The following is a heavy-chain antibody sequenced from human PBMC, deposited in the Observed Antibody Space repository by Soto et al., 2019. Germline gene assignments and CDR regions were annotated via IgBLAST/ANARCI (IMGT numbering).Heavy chain of an antibody. V-gene: IGHV3-23*01. J-gene: IGHJ1*01. Sequence: EVQLLESGGDLTQPGGSLRLSCAASGFTFNSYAMSWVRQAPGKGLEWVSAISGSGSYTYYADSVKGRFTVSRDNSKNTVYLQMNSLRGEDTAVYYCAKDVMSSSSWSEYFQDWGQGTLVTVSS. CDR1: GFTFNSYA. D-gene: IGHD6-13*01. CDR3: AKDVMSSSSWSEYFQD. CDR2: ISGSGSYT.